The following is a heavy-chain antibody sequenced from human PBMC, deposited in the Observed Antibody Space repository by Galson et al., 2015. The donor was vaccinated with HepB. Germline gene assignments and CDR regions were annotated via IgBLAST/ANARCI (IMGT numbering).Heavy chain of an antibody. CDR2: IYYSGST. V-gene: IGHV4-59*01. J-gene: IGHJ4*02. CDR1: GGSISSYY. Sequence: ETLSLTCTVSGGSISSYYWSWIRQPPGKGLEWIGYIYYSGSTNYNPSLKSRVTISVDTSKNQFSLKLSSVTAADTAVYYCARVVGDFWSGYQDYWGQGTLVTVSS. D-gene: IGHD3-3*01. CDR3: ARVVGDFWSGYQDY.